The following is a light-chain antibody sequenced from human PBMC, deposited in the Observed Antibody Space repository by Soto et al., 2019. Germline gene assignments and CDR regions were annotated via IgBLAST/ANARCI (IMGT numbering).Light chain of an antibody. Sequence: QSVLTQPASVSGSPGQSITISWTGTSSDVGGYNYVSWYQQLPGKAPKLMIYDVSDRPSGVSNRFSGSKSGNTASLTISGLQAEDEADYYCRSYTSSRLYVFGTGNQVTVL. CDR2: DVS. CDR3: RSYTSSRLYV. CDR1: SSDVGGYNY. V-gene: IGLV2-14*01. J-gene: IGLJ1*01.